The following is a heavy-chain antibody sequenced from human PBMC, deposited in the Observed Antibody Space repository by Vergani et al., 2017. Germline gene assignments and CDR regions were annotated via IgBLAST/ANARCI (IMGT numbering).Heavy chain of an antibody. CDR3: ARDRKTAIVHYFDY. CDR1: GFTVSSNY. Sequence: EVQLLESGGGLIQPGGSLRLSCAASGFTVSSNYMSWVRQAPGKGLEWVSVIYSGGSTYYADSVKGRFTISRDNSKNTLYLQMNSLRAEDTAVYYCARDRKTAIVHYFDYWGQGTLVTVSS. V-gene: IGHV3-53*01. J-gene: IGHJ4*02. D-gene: IGHD5-18*01. CDR2: IYSGGST.